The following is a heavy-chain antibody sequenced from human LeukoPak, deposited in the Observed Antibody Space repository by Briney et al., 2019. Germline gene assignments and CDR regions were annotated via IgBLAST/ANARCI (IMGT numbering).Heavy chain of an antibody. D-gene: IGHD3/OR15-3a*01. J-gene: IGHJ2*01. Sequence: GRSLRLSCAASGSTFSSYGMHWVRKAPGKGLEWVAVISYDGSNKYYADSVKGRFTISRDNSKNTLYLQMNSLRAEDTAVYYCAKDWTGTKPFDLWGRGTLVTVSS. CDR2: ISYDGSNK. CDR1: GSTFSSYG. CDR3: AKDWTGTKPFDL. V-gene: IGHV3-30*18.